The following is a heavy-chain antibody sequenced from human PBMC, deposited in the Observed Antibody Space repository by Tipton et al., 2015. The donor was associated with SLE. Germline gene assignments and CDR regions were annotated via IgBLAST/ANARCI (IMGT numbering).Heavy chain of an antibody. D-gene: IGHD4-23*01. V-gene: IGHV1-2*02. CDR3: ARATHYSGGDI. CDR2: INPDSGGT. J-gene: IGHJ3*02. CDR1: GYTFTDSY. Sequence: QVQLVQSGAAVKKPGASMNVSCRASGYTFTDSYIHWVRQAPGQGLEWMGWINPDSGGTNYAQRFQGRVTMTRDTSINTAYLEMSRLMSDDTAVYYCARATHYSGGDIWGQGTVVTVSS.